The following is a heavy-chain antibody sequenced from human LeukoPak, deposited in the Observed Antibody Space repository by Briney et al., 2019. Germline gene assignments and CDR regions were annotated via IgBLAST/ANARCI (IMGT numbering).Heavy chain of an antibody. Sequence: GASVKVSCKASGYTFTSYDINWVRQATGQGLEWMGWMNPNSGNTGYAQKFQGRVTITRNTSISTAYMELSSLRSEDTAVYYCAGGKGRFLEPDAFDIWGQGTMVTVSS. CDR1: GYTFTSYD. J-gene: IGHJ3*02. V-gene: IGHV1-8*03. CDR3: AGGKGRFLEPDAFDI. CDR2: MNPNSGNT. D-gene: IGHD3-3*01.